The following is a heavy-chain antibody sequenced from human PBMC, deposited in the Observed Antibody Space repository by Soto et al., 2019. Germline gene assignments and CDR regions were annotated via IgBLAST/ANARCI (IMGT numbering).Heavy chain of an antibody. D-gene: IGHD2-2*01. CDR1: GFTFSSYA. Sequence: GGSLRLSCAASGFTFSSYAMSWVRQAPGKGLEWVSATTGSGYTTYYADSVKGRFTISRDNSKNTLFLQMNSLRPEDTALYYCAKAPRSSHDAFDIWGQGTMVTVSS. V-gene: IGHV3-23*01. CDR3: AKAPRSSHDAFDI. J-gene: IGHJ3*02. CDR2: TTGSGYTT.